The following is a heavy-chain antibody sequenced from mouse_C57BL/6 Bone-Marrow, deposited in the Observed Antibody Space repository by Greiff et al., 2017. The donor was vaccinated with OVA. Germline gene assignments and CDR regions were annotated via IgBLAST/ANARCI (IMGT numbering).Heavy chain of an antibody. Sequence: QVQLQQSGPGLVQPSQSLSITCTVSGFSLTSYGVHWVRQSPGKGLEWLGVIWSGGSTDYNAAFISRLSISKDNSKSQVFFKMNSLQADDTAIYYCARKDLLGFAYWGQGTLVTVSA. CDR1: GFSLTSYG. CDR3: ARKDLLGFAY. D-gene: IGHD2-1*01. J-gene: IGHJ3*01. CDR2: IWSGGST. V-gene: IGHV2-2*01.